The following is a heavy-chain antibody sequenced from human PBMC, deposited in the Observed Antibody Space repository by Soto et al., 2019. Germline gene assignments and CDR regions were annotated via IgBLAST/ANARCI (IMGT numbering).Heavy chain of an antibody. Sequence: SETLSLTCAVYGGSFSGYYWSWIRQPPGKELEWIGEINHSGSTNYNPSLKSRVTISVDTSKNQFSLKLSSVTAADTAVYYCASKKPAAIYSFDYWGQGTLVTVSS. CDR1: GGSFSGYY. J-gene: IGHJ4*02. D-gene: IGHD3-9*01. V-gene: IGHV4-34*01. CDR3: ASKKPAAIYSFDY. CDR2: INHSGST.